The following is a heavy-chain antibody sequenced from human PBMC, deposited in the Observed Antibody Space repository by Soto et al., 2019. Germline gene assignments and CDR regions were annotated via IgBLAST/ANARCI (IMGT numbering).Heavy chain of an antibody. D-gene: IGHD2-21*02. CDR3: ARAARWLKSSHCYL. CDR2: IDIAVDT. J-gene: IGHJ2*01. V-gene: IGHV3-13*01. CDR1: GFTFSNYD. Sequence: EVQLVESGGGLIQPGGSLRLSCAASGFTFSNYDMHLGRNSTGKGLEWVSAIDIAVDTYYPDSVKGRFTISREKAKNSLYLQMTSLRADDPGVYYCARAARWLKSSHCYLRGRGTLVTVSS.